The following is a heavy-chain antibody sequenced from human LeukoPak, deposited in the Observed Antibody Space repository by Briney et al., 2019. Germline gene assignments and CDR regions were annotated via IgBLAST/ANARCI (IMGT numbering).Heavy chain of an antibody. V-gene: IGHV1-2*02. CDR3: ARVRIGQQLDKYYYYAMDV. CDR2: INPNSGGT. D-gene: IGHD6-13*01. J-gene: IGHJ6*02. Sequence: GGSLRLSCAASGYTFTDYYMHWVRQAPGQGLEWMGWINPNSGGTNYAQKFQGRVTMTTDTSISTAYMEVSRLRSDDTAVYYCARVRIGQQLDKYYYYAMDVWGQGTTVTVSS. CDR1: GYTFTDYY.